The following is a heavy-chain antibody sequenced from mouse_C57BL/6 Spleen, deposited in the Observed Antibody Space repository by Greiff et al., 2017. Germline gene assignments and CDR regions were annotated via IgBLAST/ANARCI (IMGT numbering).Heavy chain of an antibody. CDR2: IDPSDSET. J-gene: IGHJ1*03. CDR3: AKPHKSWYFDV. V-gene: IGHV1-52*01. Sequence: QVQLQQPGAELVRPGSSVKLSCKASGYTFTSYWMHWVKQRPIQGLEWIGNIDPSDSETHYNQKFKDKATLTVDKSSSTAYMQLRKLTSEDSAVYESAKPHKSWYFDVWGTGTTVTVSS. CDR1: GYTFTSYW.